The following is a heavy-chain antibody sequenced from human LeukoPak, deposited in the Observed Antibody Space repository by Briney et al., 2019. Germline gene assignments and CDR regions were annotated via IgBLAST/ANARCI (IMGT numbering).Heavy chain of an antibody. J-gene: IGHJ3*02. CDR3: ARSSPDCGGDCYSDI. D-gene: IGHD2-21*02. V-gene: IGHV3-66*01. Sequence: GGSLRLSCAASGFTVSSNYMSWVRQAPGKGLEWVSVIYSGGSTYYADSVKGRFTISRDNSKNTLYLQMNSLRAEDTAVYYCARSSPDCGGDCYSDIWGQGTMVTVSS. CDR2: IYSGGST. CDR1: GFTVSSNY.